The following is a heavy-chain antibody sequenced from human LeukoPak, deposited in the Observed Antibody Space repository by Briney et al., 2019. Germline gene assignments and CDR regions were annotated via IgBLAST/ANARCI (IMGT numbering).Heavy chain of an antibody. V-gene: IGHV7-4-1*02. Sequence: ASVKVSCKASGYTSTSYAMNWVRQAPGQGLEWMGWINTNTGNPTYAQGFTGRFVFSLDTSVSTAYLQISSLKAEDTAVYYCARACQAYYDFWSGYCKYFDYWGQGTLVTVSS. CDR2: INTNTGNP. D-gene: IGHD3-3*01. J-gene: IGHJ4*02. CDR3: ARACQAYYDFWSGYCKYFDY. CDR1: GYTSTSYA.